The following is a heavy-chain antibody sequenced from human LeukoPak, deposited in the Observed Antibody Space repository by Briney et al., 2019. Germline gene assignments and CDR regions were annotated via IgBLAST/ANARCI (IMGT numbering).Heavy chain of an antibody. CDR2: IKNKPDGGTT. J-gene: IGHJ5*02. D-gene: IGHD5-12*01. V-gene: IGHV3-15*05. Sequence: GGSLRLSCAASGFTFSNAWMTWVRQAPGKGLEWVGRIKNKPDGGTTDYAAPVKGRFTISRDDSINTLYLQMNSLKTEDTAFYYCTTVGVATSGFFGPWGQGTLVTVSS. CDR3: TTVGVATSGFFGP. CDR1: GFTFSNAW.